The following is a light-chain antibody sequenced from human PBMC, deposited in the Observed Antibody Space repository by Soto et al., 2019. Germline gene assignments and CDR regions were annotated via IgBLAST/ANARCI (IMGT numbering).Light chain of an antibody. CDR1: SSNIGSNT. CDR2: RNN. V-gene: IGLV1-44*01. Sequence: QSVLTQPPSASGTPGQRVTISCSGSSSNIGSNTVNWYQQLPGTAPKPLIYRNNQRPSGVPDRFSGSKSGTSASLAISGLQSEDEADYYCAAWDDSLNGPNVVFGGGTKLTVL. J-gene: IGLJ2*01. CDR3: AAWDDSLNGPNVV.